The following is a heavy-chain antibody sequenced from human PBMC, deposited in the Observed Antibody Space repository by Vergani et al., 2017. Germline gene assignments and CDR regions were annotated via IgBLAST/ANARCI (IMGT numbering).Heavy chain of an antibody. CDR3: AGEIRAHNYYGWGVPFDY. D-gene: IGHD3-10*02. CDR1: GGTFSSYA. J-gene: IGHJ4*02. V-gene: IGHV1-69*01. Sequence: QVQLVQSGAEVKKPGSSVKVSCKASGGTFSSYAISWVRQAPGQGLEWMGGIIPIFGTANYAQKFQGRVTITADESTSTAYMELSSLRSEDTAVYYCAGEIRAHNYYGWGVPFDYWGQGTLVTVSS. CDR2: IIPIFGTA.